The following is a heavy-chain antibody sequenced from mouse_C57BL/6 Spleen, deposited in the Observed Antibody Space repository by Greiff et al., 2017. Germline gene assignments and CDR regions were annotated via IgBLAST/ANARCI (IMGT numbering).Heavy chain of an antibody. V-gene: IGHV1-82*01. CDR3: ARRDDYDGQGFFSY. CDR1: GYAFSSSW. D-gene: IGHD2-4*01. J-gene: IGHJ3*01. Sequence: VKLMESGPELVKPGASVKISCKASGYAFSSSWMNWVKQRPGKGLEWIGRIYPGDGDTNYNGKFKGKATLTADKSSSTAYMQLSSLTSEDSAVYFCARRDDYDGQGFFSYWGQGTLVTVSA. CDR2: IYPGDGDT.